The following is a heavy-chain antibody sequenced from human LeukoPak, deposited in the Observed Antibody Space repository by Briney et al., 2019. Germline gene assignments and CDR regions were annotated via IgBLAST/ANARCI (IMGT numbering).Heavy chain of an antibody. D-gene: IGHD6-19*01. V-gene: IGHV3-21*01. CDR1: GFTFSSYS. Sequence: GGSLRLSCAASGFTFSSYSMNWVRQAPGKGLEWVSSISSSSSYIYYADSVKGRFTISRDNAQNSLYLQMNSLRAEDTAVYYCARDSSQIAVADYFDYWGQGTLVTVSS. CDR3: ARDSSQIAVADYFDY. J-gene: IGHJ4*02. CDR2: ISSSSSYI.